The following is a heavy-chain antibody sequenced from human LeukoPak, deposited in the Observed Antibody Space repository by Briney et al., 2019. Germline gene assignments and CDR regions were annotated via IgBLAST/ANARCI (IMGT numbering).Heavy chain of an antibody. V-gene: IGHV3-23*01. D-gene: IGHD3-3*01. CDR1: GFTFSSYS. Sequence: GGSLRLSCAASGFTFSSYSMSWVRQAPGKGLEWVSAISGRGGSTYYADCVKGRFTITRDNSKNTLYLQMYGLRAEDKAVYYCAKYYDSKRPDYWGQGTLVTVSS. CDR2: ISGRGGST. J-gene: IGHJ4*02. CDR3: AKYYDSKRPDY.